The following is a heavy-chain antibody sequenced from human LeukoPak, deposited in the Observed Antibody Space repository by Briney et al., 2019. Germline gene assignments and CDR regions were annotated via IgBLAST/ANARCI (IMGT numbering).Heavy chain of an antibody. CDR3: ARRRRDGYNFYFDF. CDR1: GVSITTGSYY. Sequence: NPSETLSLTCTVSGVSITTGSYYWAWIRQHPGKGLEWIGFIYYSGRTDYSPSLKSRAAISLDTSKNQFSLKLNSVTAADTAVYYCARRRRDGYNFYFDFWGQGSLVAVSS. D-gene: IGHD5-24*01. J-gene: IGHJ4*02. CDR2: IYYSGRT. V-gene: IGHV4-31*03.